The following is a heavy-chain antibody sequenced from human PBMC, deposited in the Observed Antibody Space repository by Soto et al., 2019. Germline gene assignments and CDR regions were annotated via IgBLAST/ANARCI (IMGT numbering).Heavy chain of an antibody. V-gene: IGHV3-30*18. CDR2: ISYDGSNK. J-gene: IGHJ6*02. CDR3: AKGRWVTGTTGGMDV. CDR1: GFTFSSYG. D-gene: IGHD1-7*01. Sequence: LRLSCAASGFTFSSYGMHWVRQAPGKGLEWVAVISYDGSNKYYADSVKGRFTISRDNSKNTLYLQMNSLRAEDTAVYYCAKGRWVTGTTGGMDVWGQGTTVTVSS.